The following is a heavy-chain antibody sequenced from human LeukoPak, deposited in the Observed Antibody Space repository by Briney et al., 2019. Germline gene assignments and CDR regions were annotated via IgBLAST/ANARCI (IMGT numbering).Heavy chain of an antibody. J-gene: IGHJ4*02. V-gene: IGHV4-59*08. D-gene: IGHD6-19*01. CDR3: ARHERESSGWKYFDY. CDR2: IYYSGST. CDR1: GGSISSYY. Sequence: SETLSLTCTVSGGSISSYYWSWIRQPPGKGLEWIGYIYYSGSTSYNPSLKSRVTISVDTSKNQFSLKLSSVTAADTAVYYCARHERESSGWKYFDYWGQGTLVTVSS.